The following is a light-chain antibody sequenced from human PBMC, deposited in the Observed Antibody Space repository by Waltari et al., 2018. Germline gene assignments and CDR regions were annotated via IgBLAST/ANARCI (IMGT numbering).Light chain of an antibody. V-gene: IGLV2-14*01. Sequence: QSALTQPASVSGSPGQSITLSCTGTSSDVGGYTYVSWYQQYPGKVPKLMIYDVSKWPSGVSNRFSGSKSGNTASLTISGLQAEDEADYYCSSYTSSNTVIFGGGTKLTVL. CDR1: SSDVGGYTY. CDR3: SSYTSSNTVI. J-gene: IGLJ2*01. CDR2: DVS.